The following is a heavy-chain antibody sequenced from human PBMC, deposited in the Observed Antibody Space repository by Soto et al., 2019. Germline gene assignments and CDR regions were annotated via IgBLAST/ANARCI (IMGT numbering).Heavy chain of an antibody. V-gene: IGHV4-39*01. J-gene: IGHJ4*02. CDR3: ARHPPSRPVDF. CDR1: GDSLSAGPYH. CDR2: VYNSGST. Sequence: QLQLQESGPGLVKPSETLSLTCSVSGDSLSAGPYHWGWIRQPPGTGLEWIGNVYNSGSTSYSPSLKSRVTISVDTSKNQFSLRLTSVTAADTAVYFCARHPPSRPVDFWGQGTLVTVSS.